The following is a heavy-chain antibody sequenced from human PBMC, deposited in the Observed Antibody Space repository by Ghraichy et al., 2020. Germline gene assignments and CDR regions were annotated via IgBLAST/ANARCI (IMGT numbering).Heavy chain of an antibody. CDR1: GYTFSNYG. CDR3: AGDKFWTGYHASYYYYGMDV. CDR2: ISAYNGNT. J-gene: IGHJ6*02. Sequence: ASVKVSCKASGYTFSNYGISWVRQAPGQGLEWMGWISAYNGNTNYAQKFQCRVSMTRDTSTSTAYMELRSLRSDDTAVYYCAGDKFWTGYHASYYYYGMDVWGQGTTVTVSS. V-gene: IGHV1-18*04. D-gene: IGHD3/OR15-3a*01.